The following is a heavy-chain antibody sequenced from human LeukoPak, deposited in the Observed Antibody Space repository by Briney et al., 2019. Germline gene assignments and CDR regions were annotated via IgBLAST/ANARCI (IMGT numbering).Heavy chain of an antibody. D-gene: IGHD3-10*01. Sequence: ASVKVSCKASGYTFTGYYMHWVRQAPGQGLEWMGWNNPNSGGTNYAQKFQGRVTMTRDTSISTAYMELSRLRSDDTAVYYCASWHYYGSGSPFDYWGQGTLVTVSS. CDR3: ASWHYYGSGSPFDY. V-gene: IGHV1-2*02. CDR2: NNPNSGGT. CDR1: GYTFTGYY. J-gene: IGHJ4*02.